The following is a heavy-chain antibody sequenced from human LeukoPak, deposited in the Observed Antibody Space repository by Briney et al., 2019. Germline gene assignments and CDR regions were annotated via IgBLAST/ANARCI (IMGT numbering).Heavy chain of an antibody. V-gene: IGHV3-23*01. CDR3: AKFLEGYCSSTSCYTALDY. CDR1: GFAFSSYG. CDR2: ISGSGGST. D-gene: IGHD2-2*02. J-gene: IGHJ4*02. Sequence: GGSLRLSCAASGFAFSSYGMSWVRQAPGKGLEWVSAISGSGGSTYYADSVKGRFTISRDNSKNTLYLQMNSLRAEDTAVYYCAKFLEGYCSSTSCYTALDYWGQGTLVTVSS.